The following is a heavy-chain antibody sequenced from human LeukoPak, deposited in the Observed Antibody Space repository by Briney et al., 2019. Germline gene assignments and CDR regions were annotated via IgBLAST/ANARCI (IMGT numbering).Heavy chain of an antibody. CDR1: GYTFTSYA. V-gene: IGHV1-3*01. CDR3: ARSRYSGYWFDY. J-gene: IGHJ4*02. D-gene: IGHD5-12*01. Sequence: ASVKVSCKASGYTFTSYAMHWVRQAPGQRLEWMGWINAGNGNTKYSQKFQGRVTITRDTSASTAYMELSSLRSEDTAVYYCARSRYSGYWFDYWGQGTLVTVSS. CDR2: INAGNGNT.